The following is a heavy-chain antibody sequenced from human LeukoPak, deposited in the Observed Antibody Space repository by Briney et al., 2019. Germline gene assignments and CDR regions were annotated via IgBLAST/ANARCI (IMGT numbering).Heavy chain of an antibody. Sequence: PGRSLRLSCAASGFTFDDYAMHWVRQAPGKGLEWVSGISRNSGRIGYADSVKGRFTISRDNARNSLYLQMNSLRAEDTAIYYCAKDGYSSGWPPEYFQHWGQGTLVTVSS. CDR2: ISRNSGRI. CDR3: AKDGYSSGWPPEYFQH. CDR1: GFTFDDYA. D-gene: IGHD6-19*01. V-gene: IGHV3-9*01. J-gene: IGHJ1*01.